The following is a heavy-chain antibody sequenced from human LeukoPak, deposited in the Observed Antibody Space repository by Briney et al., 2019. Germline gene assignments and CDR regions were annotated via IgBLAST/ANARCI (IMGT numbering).Heavy chain of an antibody. CDR2: TTGDGSDI. V-gene: IGHV3-74*01. CDR1: GFTLNKYW. Sequence: PGGSLRLSCEASGFTLNKYWMHWVRQAPGRGLVWVSRTTGDGSDIAYADSVKGRFTVSRDDAKNILFLQMTSLRVEDTAIYYCARDAYTTTSNWLDPWGQGTLVTVSS. CDR3: ARDAYTTTSNWLDP. D-gene: IGHD4-17*01. J-gene: IGHJ5*02.